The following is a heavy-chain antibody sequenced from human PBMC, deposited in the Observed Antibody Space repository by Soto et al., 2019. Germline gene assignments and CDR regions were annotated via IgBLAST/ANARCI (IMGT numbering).Heavy chain of an antibody. CDR1: GLAFSNFA. D-gene: IGHD3-10*01. CDR2: ISFDGIKK. CDR3: AREHRPDGEVEYFQH. J-gene: IGHJ1*01. Sequence: QVQLVESGGGVVQSGRSVRLSCADSGLAFSNFAMHWVRQTPGKGLEWVAVISFDGIKKYYADSVKGRFTISRDNSKNTLYLAMNSLRTEDTAIYYCAREHRPDGEVEYFQHWGQGTLVTVSS. V-gene: IGHV3-30-3*01.